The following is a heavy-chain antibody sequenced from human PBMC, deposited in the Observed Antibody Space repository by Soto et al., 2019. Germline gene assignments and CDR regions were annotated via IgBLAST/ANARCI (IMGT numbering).Heavy chain of an antibody. D-gene: IGHD4-17*01. CDR1: GYTFTRYD. CDR2: MNPNSGNT. J-gene: IGHJ4*02. Sequence: QVQQVQSGAEVKKPGASGKVSCKASGYTFTRYDINWVRQATGQGLEWMGWMNPNSGNTGYAQKFQGRVSMTKHTSISTAYMELSSLRSDDTAVYYCARTLYGDNVDYWGPGTLVTVSS. CDR3: ARTLYGDNVDY. V-gene: IGHV1-8*01.